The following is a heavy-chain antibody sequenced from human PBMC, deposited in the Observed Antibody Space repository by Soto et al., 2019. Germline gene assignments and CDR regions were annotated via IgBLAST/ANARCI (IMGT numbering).Heavy chain of an antibody. Sequence: ASVKVSCKASGYTFTSYDINWVRQATGQGLEWMGWMNPNSGNTGYAQKFQGRVTMTRNTSISTAYMELSSLRSEDTAVYYCATNLILGLPLGAHPSGPGPLLTVSS. V-gene: IGHV1-8*01. CDR1: GYTFTSYD. CDR2: MNPNSGNT. J-gene: IGHJ5*02. D-gene: IGHD3-16*01. CDR3: ATNLILGLPLGAHP.